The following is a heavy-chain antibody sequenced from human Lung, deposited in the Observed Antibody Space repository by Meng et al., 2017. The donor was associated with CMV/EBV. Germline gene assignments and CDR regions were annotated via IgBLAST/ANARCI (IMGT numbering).Heavy chain of an antibody. Sequence: GESLKISCAASGFTFSSHWMHWVRQAPGKGLVWVSRINSDGSSTSYADSVKGRFTISRDNAKNTLYLQMNSLRAEDTAVYYCARDHYYDSSGLDYWGQGTLVTVSS. CDR1: GFTFSSHW. CDR3: ARDHYYDSSGLDY. J-gene: IGHJ4*02. V-gene: IGHV3-74*01. D-gene: IGHD3-22*01. CDR2: INSDGSST.